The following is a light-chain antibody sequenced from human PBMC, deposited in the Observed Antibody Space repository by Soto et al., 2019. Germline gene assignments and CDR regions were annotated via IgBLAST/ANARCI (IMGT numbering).Light chain of an antibody. Sequence: DIQMTQSPSTLSASVGDRVTITCRASQGIGNDLAWYQQRPGKAPKLLIYAASSLQSGVPSRFSGSGSGTDFTLTISSLQPEDFATYYCQQSYNMPITFGQGTRLEIK. V-gene: IGKV1-39*01. CDR2: AAS. J-gene: IGKJ5*01. CDR3: QQSYNMPIT. CDR1: QGIGND.